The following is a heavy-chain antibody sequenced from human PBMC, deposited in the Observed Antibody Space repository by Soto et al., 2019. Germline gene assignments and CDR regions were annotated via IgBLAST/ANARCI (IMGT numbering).Heavy chain of an antibody. CDR2: ISGSGGST. D-gene: IGHD6-19*01. CDR3: AKERRIAVAGTRYYLGF. J-gene: IGHJ4*02. CDR1: SVTIRRHA. Sequence: GRPLRLSWTASSVTIRRHAVRWVSKQPRKRLEWVSAISGSGGSTYSADSVKGGFTISTDNSKNTLYLQMNSLRAEDTAVYYFAKERRIAVAGTRYYLGFWGQGTLVTVSS. V-gene: IGHV3-23*01.